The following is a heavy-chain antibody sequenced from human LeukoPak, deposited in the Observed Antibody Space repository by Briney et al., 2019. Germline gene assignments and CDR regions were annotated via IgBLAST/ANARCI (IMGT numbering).Heavy chain of an antibody. D-gene: IGHD1-26*01. Sequence: ASVKVSCKASGYTFTGYYMHWVRQAPGQGLEWMGWINPNSGGTNYAQKFQGRVTMTRDTSISTAYMELSRLRSDDTAVYYCARAFQIVGATDFDYWGQGTLVTVSS. CDR2: INPNSGGT. CDR3: ARAFQIVGATDFDY. J-gene: IGHJ4*02. CDR1: GYTFTGYY. V-gene: IGHV1-2*02.